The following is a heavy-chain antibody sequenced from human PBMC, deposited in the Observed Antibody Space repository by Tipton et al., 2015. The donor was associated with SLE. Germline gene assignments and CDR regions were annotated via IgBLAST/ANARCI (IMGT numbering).Heavy chain of an antibody. CDR2: VYASGSA. V-gene: IGHV4-61*02. CDR3: ARGRYGSGSYYIPPYMDV. D-gene: IGHD3-10*01. J-gene: IGHJ6*03. CDR1: GGSISSGYYY. Sequence: TLSLTCTVPGGSISSGYYYWSWIRQPAGKGLEWIGRVYASGSANHNPSLKSRVTISVDTSKNQFSLKLSSVTAADTAVYYCARGRYGSGSYYIPPYMDVWGKGTTVTVSS.